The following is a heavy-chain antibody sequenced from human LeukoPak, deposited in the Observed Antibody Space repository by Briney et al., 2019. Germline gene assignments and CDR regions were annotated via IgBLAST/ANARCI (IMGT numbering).Heavy chain of an antibody. CDR2: IYYSGST. CDR3: ARVAYSYGYVDY. V-gene: IGHV4-31*03. CDR1: GGSISSEGYY. J-gene: IGHJ4*02. D-gene: IGHD5-18*01. Sequence: SETLSLTCTVSGGSISSEGYYWSWIRQHPGKGLEWIGYIYYSGSTYYNPSLKSRVTISADTSKNQFSLKLNSVTAADTAVYHCARVAYSYGYVDYWGQGTLVTVSS.